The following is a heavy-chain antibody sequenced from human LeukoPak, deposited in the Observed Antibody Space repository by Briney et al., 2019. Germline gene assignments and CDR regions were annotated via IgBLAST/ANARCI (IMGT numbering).Heavy chain of an antibody. V-gene: IGHV4-30-2*01. CDR3: ARASRITIFGVVPFPTLFDI. D-gene: IGHD3-3*01. Sequence: PSETLSLTCTVSGGSISSGGYYWSWIRQPPGKGLEWIGYIYHSGSTYYNPSLKSRVTISVDRSKNQFSLKLSSVTAADTAVYYCARASRITIFGVVPFPTLFDIWGQGTMVTVSS. CDR1: GGSISSGGYY. J-gene: IGHJ3*02. CDR2: IYHSGST.